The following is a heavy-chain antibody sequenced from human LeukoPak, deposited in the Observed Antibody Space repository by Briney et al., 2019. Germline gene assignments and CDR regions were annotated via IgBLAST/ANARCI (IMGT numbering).Heavy chain of an antibody. J-gene: IGHJ6*03. D-gene: IGHD3-10*01. V-gene: IGHV3-21*01. CDR3: ARASYYGSGSYYYYYYYMDV. CDR1: GFTFSSYS. CDR2: IRSGSSYI. Sequence: GGSLRLSCAASGFTFSSYSMNWVRQAPGKGLEWVSSIRSGSSYIYYADSVKGRFTISRDNAKNSLYLQMNSLRAEDTAVYYCARASYYGSGSYYYYYYYMDVWGKGTTVTISS.